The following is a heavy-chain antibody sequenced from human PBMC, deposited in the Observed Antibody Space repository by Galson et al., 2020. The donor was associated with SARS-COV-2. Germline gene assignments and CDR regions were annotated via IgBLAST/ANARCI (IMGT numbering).Heavy chain of an antibody. D-gene: IGHD3-22*01. CDR2: ISYDGSNK. Sequence: GGSLRLSCAASGFTFSSYGMHWVRQAPGKGLEWVAVISYDGSNKYYADSVKGRFTISRDNSKNTLYLQMNSLRAEDTAVYYCAKMYYYDSSGYYYEDDDAFDIWGQGTMVTVSS. J-gene: IGHJ3*02. CDR3: AKMYYYDSSGYYYEDDDAFDI. V-gene: IGHV3-30*18. CDR1: GFTFSSYG.